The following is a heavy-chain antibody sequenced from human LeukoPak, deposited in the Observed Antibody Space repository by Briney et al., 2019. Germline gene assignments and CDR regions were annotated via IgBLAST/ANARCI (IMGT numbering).Heavy chain of an antibody. J-gene: IGHJ4*02. D-gene: IGHD1-26*01. CDR1: GFTLGSYS. CDR2: ISSSSSYI. Sequence: GGSLRLSCAASGFTLGSYSMNWVRQAPGKGLEWVSSISSSSSYIYYADSVKGRFTISKDNAKNSLYLQMNSLRAEDTAVYYCVLYSVQSIVGATKGDFDYWGQGTLVTVSS. V-gene: IGHV3-21*01. CDR3: VLYSVQSIVGATKGDFDY.